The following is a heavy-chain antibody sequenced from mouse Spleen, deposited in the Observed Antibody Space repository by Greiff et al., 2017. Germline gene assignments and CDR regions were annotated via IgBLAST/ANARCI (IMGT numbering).Heavy chain of an antibody. D-gene: IGHD2-4*01. CDR2: INPNNGGT. V-gene: IGHV1-18*01. Sequence: EVQLQQSGPELVKPGASVKIPCKASGYTFTDYNMDWVKQSPGKSLEWIGDINPNNGGTIYNQKFKGKATLTVDKSSSTAYMELRSLTSEDTAVYYCARENYDGEFAYWGQGTLVTVSA. J-gene: IGHJ3*01. CDR3: ARENYDGEFAY. CDR1: GYTFTDYN.